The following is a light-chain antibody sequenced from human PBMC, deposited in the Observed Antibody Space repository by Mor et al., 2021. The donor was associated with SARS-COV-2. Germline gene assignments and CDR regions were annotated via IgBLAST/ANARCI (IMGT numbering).Light chain of an antibody. CDR3: QQRSDWIT. V-gene: IGKV3-11*01. CDR1: QDVCTY. Sequence: SQDVCTYLAWYQQKPGQSPRLLIHDASNRATGIPARFSGSGSGTDFTLTISSLEPEDFAVYYCQQRSDWITFGQGTRLE. J-gene: IGKJ5*01. CDR2: DAS.